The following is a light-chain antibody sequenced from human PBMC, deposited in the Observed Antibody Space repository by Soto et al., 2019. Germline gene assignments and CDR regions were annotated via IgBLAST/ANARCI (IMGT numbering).Light chain of an antibody. CDR1: SSNIGSNI. J-gene: IGLJ3*02. CDR3: ATWDDSLNGWV. Sequence: QSVLTQPPSASGTPGQRVTISCSGSSSNIGSNIVNWYQQLPGTAPELLIYSNNQRPSGVPDRFSGSKSGTSASLAISGLQSEDEADYYCATWDDSLNGWVFGGGTKLTVL. CDR2: SNN. V-gene: IGLV1-44*01.